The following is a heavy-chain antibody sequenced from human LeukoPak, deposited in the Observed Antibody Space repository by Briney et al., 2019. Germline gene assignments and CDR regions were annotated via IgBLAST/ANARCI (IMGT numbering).Heavy chain of an antibody. Sequence: GSLRLSCAASGFTFSSYGMHWVRQAPGKGLEWVAVISYDGSNKYYADSVKGRFTISRDNSKNTLYLQMNSLRAEDTAVYYCARDDSSWYPSGAFDIWGQGTMVTVSS. V-gene: IGHV3-30*03. D-gene: IGHD6-13*01. J-gene: IGHJ3*02. CDR3: ARDDSSWYPSGAFDI. CDR2: ISYDGSNK. CDR1: GFTFSSYG.